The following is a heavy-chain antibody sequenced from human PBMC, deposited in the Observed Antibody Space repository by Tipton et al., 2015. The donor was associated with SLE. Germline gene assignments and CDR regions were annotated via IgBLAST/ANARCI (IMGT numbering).Heavy chain of an antibody. J-gene: IGHJ4*02. CDR3: AKDVDSSGYELFDD. D-gene: IGHD3-22*01. Sequence: SGLTFSSYGMNWVRQAPGKGLEWVAVIWYDGSRKYYADSVKGRFSISRDNSKNTLYLQMNSLRPEDTAVYYCAKDVDSSGYELFDDWGQGTLVTVSS. CDR1: GLTFSSYG. V-gene: IGHV3-33*06. CDR2: IWYDGSRK.